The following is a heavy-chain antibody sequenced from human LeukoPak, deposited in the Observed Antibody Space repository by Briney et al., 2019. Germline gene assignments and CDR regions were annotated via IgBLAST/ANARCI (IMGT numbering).Heavy chain of an antibody. CDR2: IYYSGNN. D-gene: IGHD5-18*01. CDR1: GDSISSSSSY. CDR3: ARHLRYSFVNLWYFDY. Sequence: SETQSLTCTVSGDSISSSSSYWGWIRQPPGKGLEWIGSIYYSGNNFYNSSLKSRVTMSVDTSKNQFSLKLSSVTAADTAVYYCARHLRYSFVNLWYFDYWGQGTLATVSS. J-gene: IGHJ4*02. V-gene: IGHV4-39*01.